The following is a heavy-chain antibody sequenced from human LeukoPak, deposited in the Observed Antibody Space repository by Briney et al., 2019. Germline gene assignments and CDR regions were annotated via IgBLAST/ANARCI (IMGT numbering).Heavy chain of an antibody. CDR1: GFTFSSYA. J-gene: IGHJ4*02. Sequence: PGGSLRLSCAASGFTFSSYAMSWVRQAPGKGLEWVSAISGSGGSTYYADSVKGRFTISRDNSKNTLYLQMNSLRAEDTAVYYCAKGRDIVVVPAWDYWGQGTLVIVSS. V-gene: IGHV3-23*01. D-gene: IGHD2-2*01. CDR2: ISGSGGST. CDR3: AKGRDIVVVPAWDY.